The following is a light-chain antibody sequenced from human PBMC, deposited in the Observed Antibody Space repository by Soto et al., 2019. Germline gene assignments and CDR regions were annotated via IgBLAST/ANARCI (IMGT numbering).Light chain of an antibody. V-gene: IGKV3-20*01. CDR3: QQYGSSPRT. CDR1: QSVSNSY. Sequence: IMLTQSPGTLSLSPGERVTLSCRASQSVSNSYLAWYQQRPGQAPRLLIYGASNRATGIPDRFSGSGSGTDFTLTISRLEPEDVAVYYCQQYGSSPRTFGQGTKVDNK. J-gene: IGKJ1*01. CDR2: GAS.